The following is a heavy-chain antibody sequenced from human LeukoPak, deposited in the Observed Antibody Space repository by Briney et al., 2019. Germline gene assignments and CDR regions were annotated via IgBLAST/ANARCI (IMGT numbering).Heavy chain of an antibody. Sequence: GGSLRLSCAASGFTFSSYSMNWVRQAPGKGLEWVSSISSSSSYIYYADSVKGRFTIARDNAKKSLYLQMNSLRAEDTAVYYCAELGITMIGGVWGKGTTVTISS. CDR2: ISSSSSYI. J-gene: IGHJ6*04. D-gene: IGHD3-10*02. CDR3: AELGITMIGGV. CDR1: GFTFSSYS. V-gene: IGHV3-21*01.